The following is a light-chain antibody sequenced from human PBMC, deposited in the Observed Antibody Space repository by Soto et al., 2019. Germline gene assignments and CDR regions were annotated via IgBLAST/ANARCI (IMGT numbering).Light chain of an antibody. CDR2: EVS. CDR1: SSDVGGYNY. V-gene: IGLV2-14*01. CDR3: SSYTSISTYV. J-gene: IGLJ1*01. Sequence: QSALTQPASVSGSPGQSITISCTGTSSDVGGYNYVSWYQQHPGKAPELMIYEVSNRPSGVSNRFSGSKSGNTASLTISGLQAEDEADYYCSSYTSISTYVFGTGPKVTVL.